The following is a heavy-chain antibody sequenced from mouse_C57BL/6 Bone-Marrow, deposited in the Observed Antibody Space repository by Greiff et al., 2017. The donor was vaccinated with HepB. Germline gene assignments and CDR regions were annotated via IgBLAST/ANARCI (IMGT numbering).Heavy chain of an antibody. CDR1: GYTFTSYT. Sequence: QVQLQQSGAELARPGASVKMSCKASGYTFTSYTMHWVKQRPGQGLEWIGYINPSSGYTKYNQKFKDKATLTADKSSSTAYMQLSSLTSEDSAVYYCARWTDYGSSYWYFDVWGTGTTVTVSS. D-gene: IGHD1-1*01. CDR2: INPSSGYT. V-gene: IGHV1-4*01. CDR3: ARWTDYGSSYWYFDV. J-gene: IGHJ1*03.